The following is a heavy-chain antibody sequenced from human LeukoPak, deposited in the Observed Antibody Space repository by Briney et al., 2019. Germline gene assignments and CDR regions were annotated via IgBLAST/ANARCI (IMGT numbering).Heavy chain of an antibody. J-gene: IGHJ2*01. V-gene: IGHV4-59*01. CDR3: ARTYGSSGLGYFDL. Sequence: SETLSLTCTVSGGPISSYYWSWIRQPPGKGLEWIGYIYYSGSTNYSPSLKSRLTISVDTSKNQFSLKLSSVTAADTAVYYCARTYGSSGLGYFDLWGRGTLVTVSS. CDR1: GGPISSYY. CDR2: IYYSGST. D-gene: IGHD6-13*01.